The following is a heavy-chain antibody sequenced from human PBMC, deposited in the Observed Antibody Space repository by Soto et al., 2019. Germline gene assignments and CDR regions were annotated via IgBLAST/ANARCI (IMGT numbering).Heavy chain of an antibody. D-gene: IGHD3-9*01. Sequence: SETLSLTCTVSGGSVSSGSYYWSWIRQPPGKGLEWIGYIYYSGSTNYNPSLKSRVTISVDTSKNQFSLKLSSVAAADTAVYYCARDWGSDILTGSDAFDIWGQGTMVTVS. J-gene: IGHJ3*02. CDR2: IYYSGST. CDR1: GGSVSSGSYY. V-gene: IGHV4-61*01. CDR3: ARDWGSDILTGSDAFDI.